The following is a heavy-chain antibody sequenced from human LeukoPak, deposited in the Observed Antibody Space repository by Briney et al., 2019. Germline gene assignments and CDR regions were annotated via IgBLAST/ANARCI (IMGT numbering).Heavy chain of an antibody. CDR2: ISAYNGNT. Sequence: ASVKVSYKASGYTFTSYGISWVRQAPGQGLEWMGWISAYNGNTNYAQKLQGRVTMTTDTSTSTAYMELRSLRSDDTAVYYCARGVVRGDYQSPGGYWGQGTLVTVSS. V-gene: IGHV1-18*04. CDR3: ARGVVRGDYQSPGGY. D-gene: IGHD4-17*01. CDR1: GYTFTSYG. J-gene: IGHJ4*02.